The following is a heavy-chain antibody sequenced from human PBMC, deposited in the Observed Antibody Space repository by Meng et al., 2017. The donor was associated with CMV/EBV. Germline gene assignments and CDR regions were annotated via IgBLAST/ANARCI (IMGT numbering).Heavy chain of an antibody. V-gene: IGHV4-61*01. Sequence: SGRYFWSWIRQPPVEGLEWVGYIYYSGSTNYNPSLKSRVTISVDTSKNQFSLKLSSVTAADTAVYYCARGNRDFWSGYYKSPDFDYWGQGTLVTVSS. CDR1: SGRYF. CDR3: ARGNRDFWSGYYKSPDFDY. J-gene: IGHJ4*02. CDR2: IYYSGST. D-gene: IGHD3-3*01.